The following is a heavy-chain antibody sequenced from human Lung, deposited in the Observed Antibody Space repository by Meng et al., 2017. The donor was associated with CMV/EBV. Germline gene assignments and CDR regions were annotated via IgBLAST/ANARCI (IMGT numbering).Heavy chain of an antibody. CDR1: GFTFSSYA. CDR2: ISGSGGST. D-gene: IGHD3-3*01. J-gene: IGHJ4*02. V-gene: IGHV3-23*01. CDR3: AKEAGWGLTRCLEWLSGLDY. Sequence: GESLKISCAASGFTFSSYAMSWVRQAPGKGLEWVSAISGSGGSTYYADSVKGRFTISRDNSKNTLYLQMNSLRVEDTAVYYCAKEAGWGLTRCLEWLSGLDYWGQGTLVTVSS.